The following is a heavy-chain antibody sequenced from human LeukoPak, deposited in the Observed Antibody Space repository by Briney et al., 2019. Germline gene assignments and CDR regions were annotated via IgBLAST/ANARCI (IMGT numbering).Heavy chain of an antibody. CDR1: GFTFRSYS. D-gene: IGHD3-16*01. J-gene: IGHJ4*02. CDR2: ISNTGSTI. Sequence: GGTLRLSCAASGFTFRSYSMNWVRQAPGKGLEWISYISNTGSTIYYADSVQGRFTISRDNSKNTLYLHMTSLRAEDTAVYYCARRAGAYTHPYDYWGQGTLVTVSS. CDR3: ARRAGAYTHPYDY. V-gene: IGHV3-48*01.